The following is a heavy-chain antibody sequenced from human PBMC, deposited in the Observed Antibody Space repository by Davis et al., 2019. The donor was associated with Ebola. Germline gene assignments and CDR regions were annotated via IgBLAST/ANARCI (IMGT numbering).Heavy chain of an antibody. V-gene: IGHV4-39*01. D-gene: IGHD2-15*01. CDR2: IYHSGST. CDR1: GGSISSSSYY. J-gene: IGHJ6*02. CDR3: ARQGGVVVVAATPRYYYGMDV. Sequence: SETLSLTCTVSGGSISSSSYYWGWIRQPPGKGLEWIGEIYHSGSTNYNPSLKSRVTISVDTSKNQFSLKLSSVTAADTAVYYCARQGGVVVVAATPRYYYGMDVWGQGTTVTVSS.